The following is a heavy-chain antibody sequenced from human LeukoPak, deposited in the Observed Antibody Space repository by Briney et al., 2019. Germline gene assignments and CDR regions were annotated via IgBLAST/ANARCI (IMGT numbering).Heavy chain of an antibody. D-gene: IGHD6-19*01. V-gene: IGHV3-30-3*01. CDR3: ARAGSGWSSDY. CDR1: GFTFSNSA. CDR2: VSYDETNK. Sequence: GGSLRLSCAASGFTFSNSAMQWVRQAPGKGLEWVAIVSYDETNKYFGDSAKGRFTISRDNSKNTLYLQMNSLRTDDTAVYYCARAGSGWSSDYWGQGTLVTVSS. J-gene: IGHJ4*02.